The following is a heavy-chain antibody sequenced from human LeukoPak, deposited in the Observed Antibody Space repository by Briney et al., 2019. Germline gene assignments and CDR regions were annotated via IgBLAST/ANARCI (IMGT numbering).Heavy chain of an antibody. CDR3: ARRAYSSSSFDY. Sequence: PSETLSLTCTVSGGSISSGNHFWGWIRQPPGKGLEWIGIIYYSGRTYFNPSLKSRVTISVDTSKNQFSLKLSSVTAADTAVYYRARRAYSSSSFDYWGQGTLVTVSS. V-gene: IGHV4-39*01. J-gene: IGHJ4*02. D-gene: IGHD6-6*01. CDR2: IYYSGRT. CDR1: GGSISSGNHF.